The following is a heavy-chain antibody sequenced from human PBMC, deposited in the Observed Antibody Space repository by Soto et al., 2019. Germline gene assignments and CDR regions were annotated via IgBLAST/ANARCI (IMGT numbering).Heavy chain of an antibody. Sequence: GASVKVSCKASGYIFNKYGFNWVRQAPGQGLEWMGRISAFNGYTNFAQKFQGRVTLTTDTSTNTAYMELSSLRSDDTAIYYCARGRGVVIPAGTPDEFDVWGQGTMVTVS. CDR3: ARGRGVVIPAGTPDEFDV. D-gene: IGHD2-21*01. V-gene: IGHV1-18*01. CDR1: GYIFNKYG. CDR2: ISAFNGYT. J-gene: IGHJ3*01.